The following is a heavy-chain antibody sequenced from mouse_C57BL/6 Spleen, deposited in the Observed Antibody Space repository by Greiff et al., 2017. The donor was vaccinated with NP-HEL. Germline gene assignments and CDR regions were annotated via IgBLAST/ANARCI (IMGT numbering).Heavy chain of an antibody. CDR1: GFTFSDYG. Sequence: VQPVEFGGGLVKPGGFLKPPRAASGFTFSDYGMHWVRQAPEKGLEWVAYISSGSSTIYYADTVKGRFTIARDNAKNTLFLQMTSLRSADPTMYYCATRLPYSMDYWGQGTSVTVSS. V-gene: IGHV5-17*01. CDR3: ATRLPYSMDY. J-gene: IGHJ4*01. CDR2: ISSGSSTI. D-gene: IGHD5-5*01.